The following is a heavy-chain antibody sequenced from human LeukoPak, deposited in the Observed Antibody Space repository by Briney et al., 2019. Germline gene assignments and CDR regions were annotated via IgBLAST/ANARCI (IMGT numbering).Heavy chain of an antibody. V-gene: IGHV3-7*01. CDR2: VNQDGREK. Sequence: PGGSLRLSCAASGFSFPPYWMMWVRQTPEKGLEWVATVNQDGREKWYVDSVKGRFSISKDSANNMVYLQMNSLRAEDTAIYYCARENWSTADYWGPGTLVTVSS. J-gene: IGHJ4*02. D-gene: IGHD3-3*01. CDR1: GFSFPPYW. CDR3: ARENWSTADY.